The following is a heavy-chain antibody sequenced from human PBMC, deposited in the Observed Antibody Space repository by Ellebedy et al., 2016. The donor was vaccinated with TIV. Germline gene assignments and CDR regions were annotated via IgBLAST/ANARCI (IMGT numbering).Heavy chain of an antibody. CDR3: AKATGGSYYYFDY. J-gene: IGHJ4*02. V-gene: IGHV3-23*01. CDR2: VSGSGSNT. Sequence: GESPKISCAASGFTFTSYAMGSVRQAPGKGLAWVSPVSGSGSNTYYADSVKCRFTISRDNSKNTLDLQMNSLRDEDTAVYYSAKATGGSYYYFDYWGQGTLVTVSS. D-gene: IGHD1-26*01. CDR1: GFTFTSYA.